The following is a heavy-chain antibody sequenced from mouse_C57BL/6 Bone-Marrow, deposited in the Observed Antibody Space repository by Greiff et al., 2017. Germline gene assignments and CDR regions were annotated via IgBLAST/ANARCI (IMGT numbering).Heavy chain of an antibody. D-gene: IGHD1-1*01. Sequence: VQLQQSGAELARPGASVKLSCKASGYTFTSYGISWVKQRTGQGLEWIGEIYPRSGSTYYNEKFKGKATLTADKSSSTAYMELRSLTSEDSAVFFCAERPVINSFHYAMDYWGQGTSVTVSS. CDR1: GYTFTSYG. V-gene: IGHV1-81*01. CDR2: IYPRSGST. J-gene: IGHJ4*01. CDR3: AERPVINSFHYAMDY.